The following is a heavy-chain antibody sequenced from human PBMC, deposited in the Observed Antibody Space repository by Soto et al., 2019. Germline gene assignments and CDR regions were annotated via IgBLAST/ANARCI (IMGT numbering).Heavy chain of an antibody. D-gene: IGHD2-2*01. CDR3: ARDLGVVPNVVEVPAVLVSGGWFDP. Sequence: ASVKVSCKASGYTFTSYDINWVRQATGQGLEWMGWMNPNSGNTGYAQKFQGRVTMTRNTSISTAYMELSSLRSEDTAVYYCARDLGVVPNVVEVPAVLVSGGWFDPWGQGTLVTVSS. CDR1: GYTFTSYD. V-gene: IGHV1-8*01. J-gene: IGHJ5*02. CDR2: MNPNSGNT.